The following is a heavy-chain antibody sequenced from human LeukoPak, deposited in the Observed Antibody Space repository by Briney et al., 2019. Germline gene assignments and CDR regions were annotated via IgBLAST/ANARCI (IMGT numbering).Heavy chain of an antibody. J-gene: IGHJ4*02. Sequence: SQTLSLTCAVSGFSISSGGYSWSWLRQPPGKGLEWIVYIYHSGSTYYNPSLKSLFTISVDTSKNQFFLKLSSVTAADPAVDYLARTNGLLDGYLDYLGQGTLVTV. CDR1: GFSISSGGYS. V-gene: IGHV4-30-2*02. CDR3: ARTNGLLDGYLDY. D-gene: IGHD1-14*01. CDR2: IYHSGST.